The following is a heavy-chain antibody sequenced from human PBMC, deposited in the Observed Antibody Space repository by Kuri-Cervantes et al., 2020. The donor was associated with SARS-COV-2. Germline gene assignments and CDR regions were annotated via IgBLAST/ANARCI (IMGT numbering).Heavy chain of an antibody. J-gene: IGHJ6*02. CDR1: GYTFTDYY. V-gene: IGHV1-2*04. D-gene: IGHD3-10*01. CDR2: INPNSGGT. Sequence: ASVKVSCKASGYTFTDYYMHWVRQAPGQGLEWMGWINPNSGGTNYAQKFQGWVAMTRDTSLSTAYMELSRLRSDDTAVYYCAKGMVRGIIQWYYYAKDVWGQGTTVTVSS. CDR3: AKGMVRGIIQWYYYAKDV.